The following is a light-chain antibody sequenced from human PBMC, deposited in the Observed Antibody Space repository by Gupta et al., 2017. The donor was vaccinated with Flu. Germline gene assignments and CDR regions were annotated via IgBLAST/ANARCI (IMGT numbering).Light chain of an antibody. CDR3: QKDSSCPYN. Sequence: PSSVSASVRDTVTSTWRASHDVNNYLAWYQQKPGQSPKLLIYAASNREYGVPDRFSGSGSGTEFTLTISGLQPEDFAVYYCQKDSSCPYNFGQGTXLEIK. J-gene: IGKJ2*01. V-gene: IGKV1-27*01. CDR2: AAS. CDR1: HDVNNY.